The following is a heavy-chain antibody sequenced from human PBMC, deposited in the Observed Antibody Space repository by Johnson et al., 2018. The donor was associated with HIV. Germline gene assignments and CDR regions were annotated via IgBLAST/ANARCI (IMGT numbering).Heavy chain of an antibody. D-gene: IGHD3-10*01. V-gene: IGHV3-30*18. Sequence: QMQLVESGGGVVQPGRSLRLSCAASGFTFSSYGMHWVRQAPGKGLEWVAVISYDGSNKYYADSVKGRFTISRDNSKNTLYLQMNSLRAEDTALYYCAKDIGPSGSGSYSWGQGTMAIVSS. CDR3: AKDIGPSGSGSYS. CDR1: GFTFSSYG. CDR2: ISYDGSNK. J-gene: IGHJ3*01.